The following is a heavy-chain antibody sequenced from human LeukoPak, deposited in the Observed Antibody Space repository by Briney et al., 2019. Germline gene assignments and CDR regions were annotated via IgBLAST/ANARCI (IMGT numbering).Heavy chain of an antibody. CDR1: GGSISSGDYY. J-gene: IGHJ6*02. Sequence: PSETLSLTCTVSGGSISSGDYYWSWLRQPPGKGLEWIGYIYYSGSTYYNPSLKSRVTISVDTSKNQFSLKLSSVTAADTAVYYCAREPSTLGRDYYYGMDVWGQGTTVTVSS. CDR2: IYYSGST. CDR3: AREPSTLGRDYYYGMDV. D-gene: IGHD2-15*01. V-gene: IGHV4-30-4*01.